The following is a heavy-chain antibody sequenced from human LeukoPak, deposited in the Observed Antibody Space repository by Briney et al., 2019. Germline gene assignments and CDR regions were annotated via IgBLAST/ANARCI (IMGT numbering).Heavy chain of an antibody. Sequence: GGSLSLSCAASGFTFDDYAMHWVRQAPGKGLEWVSGISWNSGSIGYADSVKGRFTISRDNAKNSLYLQMNSLRAEDTALYYCAKDMTTVTTAIDYWGQGTLVTVSS. V-gene: IGHV3-9*01. CDR1: GFTFDDYA. CDR3: AKDMTTVTTAIDY. D-gene: IGHD4-17*01. CDR2: ISWNSGSI. J-gene: IGHJ4*02.